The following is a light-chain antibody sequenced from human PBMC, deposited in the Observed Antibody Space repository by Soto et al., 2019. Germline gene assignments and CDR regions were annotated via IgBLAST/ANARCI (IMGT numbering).Light chain of an antibody. J-gene: IGKJ5*01. CDR2: DAS. CDR1: QSVSNF. Sequence: EIVLTQSPATLSLSPGERATLSCRASQSVSNFLAWYQQKPGQAPRLLIYDASNRATGIPARFSGSGSGTDFTLTIRSQEPEDFAIYYCQQRTNWPLTTFGHGTRLEIK. CDR3: QQRTNWPLTT. V-gene: IGKV3-11*01.